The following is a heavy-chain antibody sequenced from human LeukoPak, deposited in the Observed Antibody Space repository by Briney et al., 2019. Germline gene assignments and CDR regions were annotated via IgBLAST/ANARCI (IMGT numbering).Heavy chain of an antibody. D-gene: IGHD4-17*01. CDR3: ARVYISYGEYNWFDP. J-gene: IGHJ5*02. CDR1: GGTFSSYA. V-gene: IGHV1-69*05. CDR2: IIPIFGTA. Sequence: ASVKVSCKASGGTFSSYAISWVRRAPGQGLEWMGGIIPIFGTANYAQKFQGRVTITTDESTSTAYMELSSLRSEDTAVYYCARVYISYGEYNWFDPWGQGTLVTVSS.